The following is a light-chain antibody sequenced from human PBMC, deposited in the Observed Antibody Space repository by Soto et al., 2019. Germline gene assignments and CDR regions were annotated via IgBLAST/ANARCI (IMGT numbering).Light chain of an antibody. Sequence: DIPMTQSPSSLSASVGDRVTITCRASQTISNFLNWYQRKPGKAPKLLIYAASSLQSGVPSRFSGSGSGTDFTLNISSLRPEDFATYYGQQSYSVPLTFGGGTEVEIK. CDR1: QTISNF. V-gene: IGKV1-39*01. J-gene: IGKJ4*01. CDR3: QQSYSVPLT. CDR2: AAS.